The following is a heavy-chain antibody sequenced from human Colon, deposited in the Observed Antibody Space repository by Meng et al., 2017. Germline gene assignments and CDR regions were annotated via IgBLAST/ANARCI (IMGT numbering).Heavy chain of an antibody. CDR2: ISCYNGDT. CDR1: GYTFSSYG. J-gene: IGHJ4*02. CDR3: ARDPSNTSGRYAYFDY. V-gene: IGHV1-18*01. Sequence: QVQVVQSAAEVNKPGASGKDSRKSSGYTFSSYGNSWVRQAPGQGLEWMGWISCYNGDTNYAQKLQGRVTMTTDTSTNTAYMDLRGLRSDDTAVYYCARDPSNTSGRYAYFDYWGQGTLVTVSS. D-gene: IGHD6-19*01.